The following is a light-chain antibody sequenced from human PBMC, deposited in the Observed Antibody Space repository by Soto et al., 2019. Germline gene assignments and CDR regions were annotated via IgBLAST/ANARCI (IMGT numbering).Light chain of an antibody. V-gene: IGKV1-5*01. CDR3: QQYNSYWT. Sequence: DIHMNQSPSTLSASVGDRVTITFRASQSISSWLAWYQQKPGKAPKLLIYDASSLESGVPSRFSGSGSGTEFTLTISSLQPDDFATYYCQQYNSYWTFGQGTKVDIK. J-gene: IGKJ1*01. CDR1: QSISSW. CDR2: DAS.